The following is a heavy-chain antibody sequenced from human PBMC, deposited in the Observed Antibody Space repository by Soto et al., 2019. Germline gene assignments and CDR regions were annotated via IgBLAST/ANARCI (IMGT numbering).Heavy chain of an antibody. Sequence: EVQLVESGGGLVQPGGSLKLSCAASGFTFSGSAMDWVRQASGKGLEWVGRIRSKANSYATAYAASVKGRFTISRDDSKNTAYLQMNSLKTEDTAVYYCTAPLDYWGQGTLVTVSS. J-gene: IGHJ4*02. CDR1: GFTFSGSA. V-gene: IGHV3-73*02. CDR3: TAPLDY. CDR2: IRSKANSYAT.